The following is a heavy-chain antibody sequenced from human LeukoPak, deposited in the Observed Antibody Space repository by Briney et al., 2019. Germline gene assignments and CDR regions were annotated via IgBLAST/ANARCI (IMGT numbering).Heavy chain of an antibody. Sequence: GGSLRLSCAASGFTFSSFWMHWVRQAPGKGLVWVSHINSVGSSTSYADSVKGRFTISRDNAKNTLYLQMNSLRAEDTAVYYCARERTSGWDAFDFWGQGTLVTVSS. D-gene: IGHD6-19*01. CDR1: GFTFSSFW. CDR2: INSVGSST. J-gene: IGHJ4*02. V-gene: IGHV3-74*01. CDR3: ARERTSGWDAFDF.